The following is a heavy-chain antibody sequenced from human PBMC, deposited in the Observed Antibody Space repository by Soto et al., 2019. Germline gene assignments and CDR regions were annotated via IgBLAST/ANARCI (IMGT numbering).Heavy chain of an antibody. CDR1: GLTFSSIW. D-gene: IGHD3-3*02. CDR2: INQDGRET. V-gene: IGHV3-7*02. CDR3: VRNAF. Sequence: PGWSLRLSCVMSGLTFSSIWVGWVRLTPGKGLEWVANINQDGRETAYVDSVKGRFTISRDNAKSSFYLQMNSLRAEDTAVYYCVRNAFWGHGTLVTVXS. J-gene: IGHJ4*01.